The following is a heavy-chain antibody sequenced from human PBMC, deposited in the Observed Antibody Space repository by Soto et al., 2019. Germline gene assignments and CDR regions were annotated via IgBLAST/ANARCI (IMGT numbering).Heavy chain of an antibody. V-gene: IGHV3-30-3*01. J-gene: IGHJ6*02. CDR2: ISYDGSNK. CDR3: ARANYDSRGYSPRDDYYYGMDV. D-gene: IGHD3-22*01. CDR1: GFTFSSYA. Sequence: QVQLVESGGGVVQPGRSLRLSCAASGFTFSSYAMHWVRQAPGKGLEWVAVISYDGSNKYYADSGKGRFTISRDNSKNTLYLQMNSLRAEDTAVYYCARANYDSRGYSPRDDYYYGMDVWGQGTTVTVSS.